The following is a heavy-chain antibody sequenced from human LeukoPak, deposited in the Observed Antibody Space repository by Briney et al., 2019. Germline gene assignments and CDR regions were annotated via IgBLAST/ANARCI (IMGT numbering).Heavy chain of an antibody. CDR1: GFTFSSYA. CDR3: AKYYCSSTSCDGSPRAYDWFDP. J-gene: IGHJ5*02. D-gene: IGHD2-2*01. V-gene: IGHV3-23*01. Sequence: GGSLRLSCAASGFTFSSYAMSWVRQAPGKGLEWVSAISGSGGSTYYADSVKGRFTISRDNSKNTLYLQMNSLRAEDTAVYYCAKYYCSSTSCDGSPRAYDWFDPWGQGTLVTVSS. CDR2: ISGSGGST.